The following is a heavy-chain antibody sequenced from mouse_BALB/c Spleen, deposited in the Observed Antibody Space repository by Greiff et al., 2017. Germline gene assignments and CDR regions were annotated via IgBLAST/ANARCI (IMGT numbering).Heavy chain of an antibody. V-gene: IGHV1-9*01. CDR2: ILPGSGST. CDR1: GYTFSSYW. Sequence: VQLQQSGAELMKPGASVKISCKATGYTFSSYWIEWVKQRPGHGLEWIGEILPGSGSTNYNEKFKGKATFTADTSSNTAYMQLSSLTSEDSAVYYCARRGYYGSSYDYAMDYWGQGTSVTVSS. CDR3: ARRGYYGSSYDYAMDY. J-gene: IGHJ4*01. D-gene: IGHD1-1*01.